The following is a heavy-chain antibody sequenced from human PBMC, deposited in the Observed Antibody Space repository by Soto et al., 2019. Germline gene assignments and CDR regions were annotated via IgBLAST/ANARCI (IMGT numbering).Heavy chain of an antibody. CDR3: ARGSSGILTGYDDGSWFDP. J-gene: IGHJ5*02. D-gene: IGHD3-9*01. CDR2: IIPILGIA. V-gene: IGHV1-69*02. Sequence: ASVKVSCKASGGTFSSYTISWVRQAPGQGLEWMGRIIPILGIANYAQKFQGRVTITADKSTSTAYMELSSLRSEDTAVYYCARGSSGILTGYDDGSWFDPSGQATLVTVSS. CDR1: GGTFSSYT.